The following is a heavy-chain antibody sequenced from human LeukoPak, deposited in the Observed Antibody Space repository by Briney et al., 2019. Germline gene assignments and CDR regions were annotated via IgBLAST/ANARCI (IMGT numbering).Heavy chain of an antibody. CDR1: GFTFSSYW. J-gene: IGHJ2*01. V-gene: IGHV3-74*01. Sequence: PGGSLRLSCAAFGFTFSSYWMHWVRQAPGKGLVWVSRINSDGSSTSYADSVKGRFIISRDISKNTLYLQMNSLRAEDTAVYCARNLQTIQRYFDLWGRGTLVTVSS. CDR2: INSDGSST. CDR3: ARNLQTIQRYFDL. D-gene: IGHD1-1*01.